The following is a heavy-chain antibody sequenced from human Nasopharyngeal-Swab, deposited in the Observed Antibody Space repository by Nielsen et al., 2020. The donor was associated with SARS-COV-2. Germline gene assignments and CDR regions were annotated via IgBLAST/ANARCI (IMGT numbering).Heavy chain of an antibody. Sequence: GGSLRLSCAASGFTFSSYWMHWVRQAPGKGLVWVSRINSDGSSTNYADSVKGRFTISRDNAKNTLYLQMNSLRAEDMAVYYCARDGVALSTYSSGWYSYYYMDVWGKGTTVTVSS. CDR2: INSDGSST. CDR3: ARDGVALSTYSSGWYSYYYMDV. V-gene: IGHV3-74*01. J-gene: IGHJ6*03. CDR1: GFTFSSYW. D-gene: IGHD6-19*01.